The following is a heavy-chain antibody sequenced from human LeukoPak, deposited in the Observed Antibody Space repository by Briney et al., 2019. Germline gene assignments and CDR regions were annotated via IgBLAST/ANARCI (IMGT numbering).Heavy chain of an antibody. J-gene: IGHJ4*02. V-gene: IGHV4-4*02. D-gene: IGHD3-10*01. CDR3: ASVYLVRGVPRYYFDY. CDR1: GGSISSSNW. CDR2: IYHSGST. Sequence: SETLSLTCAVSGGSISSSNWWSWVRQPPGKGLEWIGEIYHSGSTNYNPSLKSRVTISVDKSKNQFSLKLSSVTAADTAVYYCASVYLVRGVPRYYFDYWGRGTLVTVSS.